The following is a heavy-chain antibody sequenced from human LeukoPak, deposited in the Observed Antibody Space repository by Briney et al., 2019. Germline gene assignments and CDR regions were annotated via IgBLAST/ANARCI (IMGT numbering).Heavy chain of an antibody. CDR2: VHTSGST. D-gene: IGHD3-10*01. CDR1: RASISPYY. Sequence: SETLSLTCTVSRASISPYYWTWIRQPAGKGLEWIGHVHTSGSTNYNPSLKSRVTMSIDTSTNQFSLKLNSLTAADTAVYYCAKEGMIRGVIDYWGQGALVTVSS. CDR3: AKEGMIRGVIDY. V-gene: IGHV4-4*07. J-gene: IGHJ4*02.